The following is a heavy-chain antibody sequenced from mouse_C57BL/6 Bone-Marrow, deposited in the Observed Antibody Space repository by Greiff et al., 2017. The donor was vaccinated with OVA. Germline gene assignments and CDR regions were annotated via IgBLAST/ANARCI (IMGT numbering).Heavy chain of an antibody. CDR1: GYTFTSYW. V-gene: IGHV1-55*01. CDR2: IYPGSGST. CDR3: ARENYYGSSAWAMDY. Sequence: VQLQQSGAELVKPGASVKMSCKASGYTFTSYWITWVKQRPGQGLEWIGDIYPGSGSTNYNEKFKSKATLTVDTSSSTAYMQLSSLTSEDSAVYYCARENYYGSSAWAMDYWGQGTSVTVSS. D-gene: IGHD1-1*01. J-gene: IGHJ4*01.